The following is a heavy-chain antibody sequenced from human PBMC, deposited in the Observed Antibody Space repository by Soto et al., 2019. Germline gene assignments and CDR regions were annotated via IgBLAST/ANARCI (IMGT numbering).Heavy chain of an antibody. D-gene: IGHD3-10*01. V-gene: IGHV1-69*06. Sequence: QVQLVQSGAEVKKPGSSVKVSCKASGGTFSSLAISWVRQAPGQGLEWMGGLVPVFGTANYAQKFQDRVTITADKATSTSYMALCSLRSEDTAVYYCARSPGVFDYWGQGTLVTVSS. J-gene: IGHJ4*02. CDR2: LVPVFGTA. CDR1: GGTFSSLA. CDR3: ARSPGVFDY.